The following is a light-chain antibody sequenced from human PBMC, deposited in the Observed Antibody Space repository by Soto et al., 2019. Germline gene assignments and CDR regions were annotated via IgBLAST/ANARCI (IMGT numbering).Light chain of an antibody. CDR1: SSDIGGYNY. CDR3: SSYTSTSTLYV. V-gene: IGLV2-14*03. J-gene: IGLJ1*01. CDR2: DVS. Sequence: QSALTQPASVSGSPGQSITISCTGTSSDIGGYNYVSWYQQLPGKVPKLIIYDVSNRPSGVADRFSGSKSGNAASLTISGLQAEDEEDYYCSSYTSTSTLYVFGTGTKLTVL.